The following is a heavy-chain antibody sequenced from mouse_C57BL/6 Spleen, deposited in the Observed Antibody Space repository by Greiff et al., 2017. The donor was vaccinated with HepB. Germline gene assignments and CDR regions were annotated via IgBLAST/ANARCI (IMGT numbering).Heavy chain of an antibody. CDR1: GYTFTSYW. Sequence: VQLKQSGTVLARPGASVKMSCKTSGYTFTSYWMHWVKQRPGQGLEWIGAIYPGNSDTSYNQKFKGKAKLTAVTSASTAYMELSSLTNEDSAVYYCTRLYYGNHYYAMDYWGQGTSVTVSS. CDR2: IYPGNSDT. V-gene: IGHV1-5*01. D-gene: IGHD2-1*01. CDR3: TRLYYGNHYYAMDY. J-gene: IGHJ4*01.